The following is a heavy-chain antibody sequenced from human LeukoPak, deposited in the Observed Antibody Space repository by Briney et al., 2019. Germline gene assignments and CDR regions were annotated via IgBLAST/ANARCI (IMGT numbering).Heavy chain of an antibody. D-gene: IGHD1-26*01. CDR1: GFPFSSYA. Sequence: PGGSLRLSCAASGFPFSSYAMYWVRQTPDKGLQWVAYLRKDATYSNYADSVRGRFTISRDNSKNTLDLQMSGLRVEDTVVYYWASGGPTSGTLDYWGQGTLVTVSS. J-gene: IGHJ4*02. V-gene: IGHV3-30*02. CDR2: LRKDATYS. CDR3: ASGGPTSGTLDY.